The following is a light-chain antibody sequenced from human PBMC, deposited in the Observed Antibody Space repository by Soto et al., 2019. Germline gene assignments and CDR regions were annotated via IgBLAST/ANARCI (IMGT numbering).Light chain of an antibody. V-gene: IGKV3-11*01. CDR1: QRVSSY. CDR3: QQYNNWPQT. Sequence: EIVLTQSPATLSVPPRERATHSCRASQRVSSYLAWYQQKPGQAPRLLIYDASNRATGIPARFSGSGSGTDFTLTISSLEPEDFAVYYCQQYNNWPQTFGQGDTTG. J-gene: IGKJ5*01. CDR2: DAS.